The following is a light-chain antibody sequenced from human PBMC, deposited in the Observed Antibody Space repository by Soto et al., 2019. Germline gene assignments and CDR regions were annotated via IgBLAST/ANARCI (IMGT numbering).Light chain of an antibody. V-gene: IGKV1-5*03. CDR2: KAS. CDR3: QHYNSYSEA. Sequence: DIQVTQSPPTLSASVGDRVTITCRASQTISSWLAWYQQKPGKAPKLLIYKASTFKSGVPSRFSGSGSGTEFTLTISSLQPDDFATYYCQHYNSYSEAFGQGTKVDIK. J-gene: IGKJ1*01. CDR1: QTISSW.